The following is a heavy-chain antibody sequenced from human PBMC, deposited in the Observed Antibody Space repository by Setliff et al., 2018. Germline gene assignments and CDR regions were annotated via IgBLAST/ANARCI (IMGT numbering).Heavy chain of an antibody. CDR3: ARLPNYVWGSPVDY. D-gene: IGHD3-16*01. CDR1: SGSFSDYY. CDR2: INHSGST. J-gene: IGHJ4*02. Sequence: SETLSLTCGASSGSFSDYYWTWIRQTPGKGLEWIGEINHSGSTKCNPSLKSRVTISVDTSKNQFSLTLSSVTAADTAVYYCARLPNYVWGSPVDYWGQGTLVTVSS. V-gene: IGHV4-34*01.